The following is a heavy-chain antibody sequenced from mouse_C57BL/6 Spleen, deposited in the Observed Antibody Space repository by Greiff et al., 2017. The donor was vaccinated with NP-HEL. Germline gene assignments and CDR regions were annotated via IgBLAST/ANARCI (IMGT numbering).Heavy chain of an antibody. CDR2: IYPGDGDT. D-gene: IGHD1-1*01. J-gene: IGHJ2*01. Sequence: QVKLKQSGPELVKPGASVKISCKASGYAFSSSWMNWVKQRPGKGLEWIGRIYPGDGDTNYNGKFKGKATLTADKSSSTAYMQLSSLTSEDSAVYFCARWYYYGSSYVDYWGQGTTLTVSS. V-gene: IGHV1-82*01. CDR1: GYAFSSSW. CDR3: ARWYYYGSSYVDY.